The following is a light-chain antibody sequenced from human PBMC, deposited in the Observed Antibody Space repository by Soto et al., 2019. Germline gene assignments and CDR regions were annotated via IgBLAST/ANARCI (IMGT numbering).Light chain of an antibody. CDR3: QQYTHWPVWS. CDR1: QSISSN. Sequence: EIVLMQSPATLSVSPGERATLSCRASQSISSNLAWYQQKPGQAPRLLIYGPSTRATGVPARFSGSGSGTEFTLTISSLQSEDFAMYYCQQYTHWPVWSFGQGTKVEIK. J-gene: IGKJ1*01. CDR2: GPS. V-gene: IGKV3-15*01.